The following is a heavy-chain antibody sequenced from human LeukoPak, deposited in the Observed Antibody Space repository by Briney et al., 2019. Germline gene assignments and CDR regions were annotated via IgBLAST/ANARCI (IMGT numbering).Heavy chain of an antibody. J-gene: IGHJ4*02. CDR3: ARGGPGNRGTS. D-gene: IGHD3-10*01. Sequence: SETLSLTCTVSGGSISSSSYYWGWIRQPPGKGLEWIGYIYYSGSTNYNPSLKSRVTISVDTSKNQFSLKLSSVTAADTAVYYCARGGPGNRGTSWGQGTLVTVSS. CDR2: IYYSGST. CDR1: GGSISSSSYY. V-gene: IGHV4-61*05.